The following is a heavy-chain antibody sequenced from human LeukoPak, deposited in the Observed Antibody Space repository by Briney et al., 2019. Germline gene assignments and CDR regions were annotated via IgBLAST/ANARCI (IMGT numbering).Heavy chain of an antibody. CDR1: GYTLTELS. Sequence: ASVKVSCKVSGYTLTELSMHWVRQAPGKGLEWMGGFDPEDGETIYAQKFQGRVTMTEDTSTDTAYMELSSLRSKDTAVYYCATPAPFYHDSSGYPSWGQGTLVTVSS. V-gene: IGHV1-24*01. D-gene: IGHD3-22*01. J-gene: IGHJ4*02. CDR3: ATPAPFYHDSSGYPS. CDR2: FDPEDGET.